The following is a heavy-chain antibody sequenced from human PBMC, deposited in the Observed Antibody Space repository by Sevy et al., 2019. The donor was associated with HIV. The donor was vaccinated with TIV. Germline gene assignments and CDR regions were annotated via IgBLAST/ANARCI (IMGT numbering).Heavy chain of an antibody. J-gene: IGHJ6*02. CDR2: ISAYNGNT. CDR1: GYTFTSYG. CDR3: ARDRRVGCYCSSTSCYDYYYYGMDV. Sequence: ASVKVSCKASGYTFTSYGISWVRQAPGQGLEWMGWISAYNGNTNYAQKLQGRVTMTTDTSTSTAYMELRSLRSDDTAVYYCARDRRVGCYCSSTSCYDYYYYGMDVWGQRTTVTVSS. V-gene: IGHV1-18*01. D-gene: IGHD2-2*01.